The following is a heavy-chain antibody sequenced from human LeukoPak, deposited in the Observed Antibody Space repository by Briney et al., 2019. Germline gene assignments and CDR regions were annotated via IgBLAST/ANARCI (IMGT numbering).Heavy chain of an antibody. CDR3: ARGPGSRGIFDY. J-gene: IGHJ4*02. Sequence: GGSLRLSCAASGFSVSNNYMNWVRQAPGKGLEWVSAIYSGGSTSYADSVKGRFTISRDNSKNTLYLQMNSLRAEDTAVYYCARGPGSRGIFDYWGQGTLVTVSS. CDR2: IYSGGST. D-gene: IGHD3-10*01. V-gene: IGHV3-53*01. CDR1: GFSVSNNY.